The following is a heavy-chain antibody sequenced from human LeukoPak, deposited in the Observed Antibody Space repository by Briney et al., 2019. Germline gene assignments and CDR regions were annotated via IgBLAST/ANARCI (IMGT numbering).Heavy chain of an antibody. CDR1: GFTFDDYT. Sequence: GGSLRLSCAASGFTFDDYTMHWVRQAPGKGLEWVSLISWDGGSTYCGDSVKGRFTISRDNSKNSLYLQMNSLRTEDTALYYCAKDTSRGYNYYYYMDVWGKGTTVTVSS. J-gene: IGHJ6*03. D-gene: IGHD5-12*01. V-gene: IGHV3-43*01. CDR3: AKDTSRGYNYYYYMDV. CDR2: ISWDGGST.